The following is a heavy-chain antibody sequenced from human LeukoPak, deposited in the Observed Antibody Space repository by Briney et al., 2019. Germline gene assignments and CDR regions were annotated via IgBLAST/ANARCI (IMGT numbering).Heavy chain of an antibody. CDR3: ARDSFVALPGYGGIFDY. J-gene: IGHJ4*02. D-gene: IGHD4-23*01. V-gene: IGHV4-4*07. CDR1: GGSFSGYY. Sequence: SETLSLTCAVYGGSFSGYYWSWIRQPAGKGLEWIGRIYTSGSTNYNPSLKSRVTISVDTSKNQFSLKLSSVTAADTAVYYCARDSFVALPGYGGIFDYWGQGTLVTVSS. CDR2: IYTSGST.